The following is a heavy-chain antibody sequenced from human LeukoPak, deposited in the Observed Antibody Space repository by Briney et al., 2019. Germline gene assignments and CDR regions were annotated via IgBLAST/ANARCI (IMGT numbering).Heavy chain of an antibody. Sequence: GGSLRLSCAASGFTFSSYAMSWVRQAPGKGLEGVSEISGGGDGAYHADSVKGRFTISRDNSKNTLYLQMNSLRAEDTAVYYCTTSWPKVREGDQWGQGTLVTVSS. CDR1: GFTFSSYA. CDR2: ISGGGDGA. V-gene: IGHV3-23*01. D-gene: IGHD3-10*01. J-gene: IGHJ4*02. CDR3: TTSWPKVREGDQ.